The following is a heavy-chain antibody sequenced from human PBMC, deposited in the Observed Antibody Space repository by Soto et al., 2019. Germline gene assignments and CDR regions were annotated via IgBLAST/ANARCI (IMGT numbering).Heavy chain of an antibody. Sequence: RASVKVSCKASGYTFTSYAMHWVRQAPGQRLEWMGWINAGNGNTKYSQKFQGRVTITRDTSASTAYMELSSLRSEDTAVYYCARSSTMVRGVIKHNYYYYGMDVWGQGTTVTVSS. J-gene: IGHJ6*02. CDR2: INAGNGNT. V-gene: IGHV1-3*01. D-gene: IGHD3-10*01. CDR3: ARSSTMVRGVIKHNYYYYGMDV. CDR1: GYTFTSYA.